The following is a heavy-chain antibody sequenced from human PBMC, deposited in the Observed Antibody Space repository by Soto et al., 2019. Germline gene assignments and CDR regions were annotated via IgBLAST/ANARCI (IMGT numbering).Heavy chain of an antibody. D-gene: IGHD2-15*01. Sequence: QITLKESGPTLVKPIQTLTLTCTFSGFSRSTSGVGVGWIRQPPGKALECLALIYWDDDKRYSPSLKSRLTITKDPSKNQVVLTMTNMAPVDTATYYCAHRPSYCSGGSCYSGFDYWGQGTLVTVSS. CDR2: IYWDDDK. CDR3: AHRPSYCSGGSCYSGFDY. CDR1: GFSRSTSGVG. J-gene: IGHJ4*02. V-gene: IGHV2-5*02.